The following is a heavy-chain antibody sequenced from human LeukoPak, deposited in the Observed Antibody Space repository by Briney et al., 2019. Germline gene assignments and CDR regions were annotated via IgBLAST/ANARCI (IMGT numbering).Heavy chain of an antibody. CDR2: ISYDGGEK. Sequence: PGGSLRLSCAASGFTFSRYALHWVRQAPGKGLEWMTIISYDGGEKYYADSVKGRFTFSRDTSKQTLYLQMNGLIAEDTAIYYCARVKFSALDYWGRGTLVTVSS. D-gene: IGHD3-3*02. CDR3: ARVKFSALDY. CDR1: GFTFSRYA. V-gene: IGHV3-30*14. J-gene: IGHJ4*02.